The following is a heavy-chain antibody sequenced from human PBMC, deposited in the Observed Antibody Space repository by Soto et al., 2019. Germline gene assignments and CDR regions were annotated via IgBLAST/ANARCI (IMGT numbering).Heavy chain of an antibody. J-gene: IGHJ3*02. CDR1: GFTFSSYG. CDR3: AKVYDSSGYYPFWDAFDI. CDR2: ISYDGSNK. D-gene: IGHD3-22*01. V-gene: IGHV3-30*18. Sequence: GGSLRLSCAASGFTFSSYGMHWVRQAPGKGLEWVAVISYDGSNKYYADSVKGRFTISRDNSKNALYLQMNSLRAEDTAVYYCAKVYDSSGYYPFWDAFDIWGQGTMVTVSS.